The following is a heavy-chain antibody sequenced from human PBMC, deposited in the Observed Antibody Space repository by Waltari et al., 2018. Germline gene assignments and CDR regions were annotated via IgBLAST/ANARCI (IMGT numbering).Heavy chain of an antibody. Sequence: EVQLVESGGGLVQPGRSLRLSCAASGFTFDDYAMHWVRQAPGKGLEWVSGISWNSGSIGYADSVKGRFTISRDNAKNSLYLQMNSLRAEDTASYYCAKRGYSEYYFDYWGQGTLVTVSS. V-gene: IGHV3-9*01. CDR2: ISWNSGSI. D-gene: IGHD5-18*01. CDR3: AKRGYSEYYFDY. CDR1: GFTFDDYA. J-gene: IGHJ4*02.